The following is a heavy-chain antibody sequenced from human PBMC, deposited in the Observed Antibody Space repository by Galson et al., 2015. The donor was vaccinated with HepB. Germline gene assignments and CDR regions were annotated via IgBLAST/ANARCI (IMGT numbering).Heavy chain of an antibody. D-gene: IGHD4-23*01. J-gene: IGHJ3*02. V-gene: IGHV3-9*01. Sequence: SLRLSCAASGFTFDDYAMHWVRQAPGKGLEWVSGISWNSGSIGYADSVKGRFTISRDNAKNSLYLQMNSLRAEDTAVHYCAKVLIWGGNSACDIWGQGTMVTVS. CDR1: GFTFDDYA. CDR2: ISWNSGSI. CDR3: AKVLIWGGNSACDI.